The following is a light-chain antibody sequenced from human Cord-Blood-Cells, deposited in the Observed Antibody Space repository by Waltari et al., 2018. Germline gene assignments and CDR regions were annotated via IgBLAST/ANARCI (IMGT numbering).Light chain of an antibody. V-gene: IGLV2-14*01. CDR2: DVS. CDR3: SSYTSSSTWV. J-gene: IGLJ3*02. Sequence: QSALTQPASVSGAPGQSITISCTGTSSDVGGYKYVPWYQQHPGKAPKLMIYDVSNRPSEVSNRFSGSKSGNTASLTISGLQAEDEADYYCSSYTSSSTWVFGGGTKLTVL. CDR1: SSDVGGYKY.